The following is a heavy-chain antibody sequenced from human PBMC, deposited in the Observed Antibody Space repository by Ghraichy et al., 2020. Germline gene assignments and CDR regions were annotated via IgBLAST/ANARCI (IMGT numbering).Heavy chain of an antibody. CDR1: GGSFSGYY. CDR3: ARGPNWFDP. Sequence: SETLSLTCAVYGGSFSGYYWSWIRQPPGKGLEWIGEINHSGSTNYNPSLKSRVTISVDTSKNQFSLKLSSVTAADTAVYYCARGPNWFDPWGQGTLVTVSS. J-gene: IGHJ5*02. CDR2: INHSGST. V-gene: IGHV4-34*01.